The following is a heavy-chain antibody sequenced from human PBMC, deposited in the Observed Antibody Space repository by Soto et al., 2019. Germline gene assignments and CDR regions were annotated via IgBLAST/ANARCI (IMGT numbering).Heavy chain of an antibody. CDR3: AKDLSWELLGGFDY. D-gene: IGHD1-26*01. J-gene: IGHJ4*02. CDR1: GFTFSSYG. CDR2: ISYDGSNK. V-gene: IGHV3-30*18. Sequence: PGGSLRLSCAASGFTFSSYGMHWVRQAPGKGLEWVAVISYDGSNKYYADSVKGRFTISRDNSKNTLYLQMNSLRAEDTAVYYCAKDLSWELLGGFDYWGQGTLVTVSS.